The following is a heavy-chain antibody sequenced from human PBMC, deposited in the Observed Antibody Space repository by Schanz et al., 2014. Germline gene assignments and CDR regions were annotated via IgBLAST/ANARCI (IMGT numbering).Heavy chain of an antibody. V-gene: IGHV1-46*03. CDR2: INPSGGST. Sequence: QVQLVQSGTQVKKPGASVKVSCKASGYTLSAYSLHWVRQAPGQGLEWMGIINPSGGSTRYGQKFQGRITVATDTSTSTVYLELSSLRSDDTAVYYCARDGVDAAAGGNYWGQGTLVTVSS. D-gene: IGHD6-13*01. CDR1: GYTLSAYS. J-gene: IGHJ4*02. CDR3: ARDGVDAAAGGNY.